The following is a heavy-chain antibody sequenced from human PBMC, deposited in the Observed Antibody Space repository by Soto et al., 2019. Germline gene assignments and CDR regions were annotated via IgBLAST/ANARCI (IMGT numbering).Heavy chain of an antibody. CDR3: ATSPYYYIFDS. CDR1: GFTVSSNY. J-gene: IGHJ4*02. D-gene: IGHD3-22*01. Sequence: EVQLVESGGGLVQSGGSLRLSCAASGFTVSSNYMSWVRQVPGKGLEWVSIVYTVGSTYYADSVKGRFTVSRDDSKNTLYLQMNSLRAEDTAVYYCATSPYYYIFDSWGQGTLVTVSS. V-gene: IGHV3-66*01. CDR2: VYTVGST.